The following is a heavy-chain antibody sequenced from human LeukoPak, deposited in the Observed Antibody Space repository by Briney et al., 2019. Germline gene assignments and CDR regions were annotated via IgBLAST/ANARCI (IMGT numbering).Heavy chain of an antibody. J-gene: IGHJ4*02. D-gene: IGHD2-2*01. CDR3: AKTPTSQPDCSSTSCREY. Sequence: ASVKVSCKASGYTFTSYGISWVRQAPGQGLEWMGWNSAYNGNTNYAQKLQCRVTMTTDTSTSTAYMELSRLRSDDTAVYYCAKTPTSQPDCSSTSCREYWGQGTLVTVSS. V-gene: IGHV1-18*01. CDR2: NSAYNGNT. CDR1: GYTFTSYG.